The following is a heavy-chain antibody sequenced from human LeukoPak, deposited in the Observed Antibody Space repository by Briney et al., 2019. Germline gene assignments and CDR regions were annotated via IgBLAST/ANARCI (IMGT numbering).Heavy chain of an antibody. V-gene: IGHV3-21*01. D-gene: IGHD3-3*01. CDR1: GFIFSSYS. Sequence: GGSLRLSCAASGFIFSSYSMNWVRQAPGKGLEWVSSISSSTTYIFYADSVKGRFTISRDNAKNSLYLQMNSLRAEDTAVYFCARGPDFWSDYYRVYFGSWGQGTLVTVSS. J-gene: IGHJ4*02. CDR2: ISSSTTYI. CDR3: ARGPDFWSDYYRVYFGS.